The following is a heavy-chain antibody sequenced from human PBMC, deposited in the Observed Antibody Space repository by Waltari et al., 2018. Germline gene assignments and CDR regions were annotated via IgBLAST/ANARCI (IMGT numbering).Heavy chain of an antibody. CDR2: IYHSGST. CDR3: ARDIGSVVVITLRGDVAFDI. Sequence: QVQLQESGPGLVKPSETLSLTCAVSGYSISSGYYWGWIRQPPGKGLEWIGSIYHSGSTYYNPSLKSRVTISVDTSKNQFSLKLSSVTAADTAVYYCARDIGSVVVITLRGDVAFDIWGQGTMVTVSS. V-gene: IGHV4-38-2*02. CDR1: GYSISSGYY. D-gene: IGHD3-22*01. J-gene: IGHJ3*02.